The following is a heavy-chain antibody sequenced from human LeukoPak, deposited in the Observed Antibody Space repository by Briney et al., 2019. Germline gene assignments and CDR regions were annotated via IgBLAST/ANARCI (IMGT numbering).Heavy chain of an antibody. D-gene: IGHD3-3*01. CDR3: ARGRGYYHYFDY. Sequence: PSQTLSLTCTVSGGSISSGGYYWSWIRQPAGKGLEWIGRIYTSGSTNYNPSLKSRVTMSVDTSKNQFSLKLSSVTAADTAMYYCARGRGYYHYFDYWGQGTQVTVSS. J-gene: IGHJ4*02. V-gene: IGHV4-61*02. CDR1: GGSISSGGYY. CDR2: IYTSGST.